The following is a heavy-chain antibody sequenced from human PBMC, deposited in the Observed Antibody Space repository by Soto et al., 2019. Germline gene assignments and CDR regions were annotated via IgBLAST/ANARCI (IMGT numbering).Heavy chain of an antibody. V-gene: IGHV1-69*13. J-gene: IGHJ6*02. CDR1: GGTFSSYA. D-gene: IGHD6-13*01. CDR2: IIPIFGTA. CDR3: ANCSRSWYGTNYYGMDV. Sequence: SVKVSCKASGGTFSSYAISWVRQAPGQGLEWMGGIIPIFGTANYAQKFQGRVTITADESTSTAYMELSSLRSEDTAVYYCANCSRSWYGTNYYGMDVWGRGTTVTVSS.